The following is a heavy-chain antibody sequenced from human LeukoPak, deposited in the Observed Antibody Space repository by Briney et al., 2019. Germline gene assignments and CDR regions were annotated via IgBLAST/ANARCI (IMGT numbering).Heavy chain of an antibody. CDR3: AKDGNYYDSSGYYFFDY. CDR2: LSGSGGGT. Sequence: PGGSLRLSCAVSGITLSNYGMSWVRQAPGKGLEWVAGLSGSGGGTNYADSVQGRFTISRDNPKNTLYLQMNSLRAEDTAVYYCAKDGNYYDSSGYYFFDYWGQGTLVTVSS. V-gene: IGHV3-23*01. CDR1: GITLSNYG. J-gene: IGHJ4*02. D-gene: IGHD3-22*01.